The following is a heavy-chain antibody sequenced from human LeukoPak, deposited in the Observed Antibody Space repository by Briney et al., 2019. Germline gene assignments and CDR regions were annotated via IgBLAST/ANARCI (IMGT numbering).Heavy chain of an antibody. CDR2: IYHSGST. Sequence: PSETLSLTCTVSGDSISSYYWSWIRQPPGKGLEWIGYIYHSGSTNYNPSLKSRVTISVDTSKNQVSLKLSSVTAADTAVYYCARHFSITGGRLSGYWLDPWGQGTLVTVSS. V-gene: IGHV4-59*08. CDR3: ARHFSITGGRLSGYWLDP. CDR1: GDSISSYY. D-gene: IGHD1-20*01. J-gene: IGHJ5*02.